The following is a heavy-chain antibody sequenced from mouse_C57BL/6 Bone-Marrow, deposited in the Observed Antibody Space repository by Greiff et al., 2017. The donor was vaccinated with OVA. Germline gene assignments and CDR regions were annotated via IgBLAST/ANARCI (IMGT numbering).Heavy chain of an antibody. CDR3: ARDVYYDYDGAY. J-gene: IGHJ3*01. Sequence: EVQVVESGGGLVQPGGSLKISCAASGFTFSSYAMSWVRQTPEKRLEWVATISDGGSYTYYPDNVKGRFTISRYNAKNNLYLQMSHLKSEDTAMYYCARDVYYDYDGAYWGQGTLVTVSA. CDR2: ISDGGSYT. V-gene: IGHV5-4*01. CDR1: GFTFSSYA. D-gene: IGHD2-4*01.